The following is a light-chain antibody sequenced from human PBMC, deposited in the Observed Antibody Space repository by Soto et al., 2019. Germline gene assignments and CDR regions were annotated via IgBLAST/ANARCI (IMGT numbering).Light chain of an antibody. V-gene: IGKV1-9*01. CDR2: LAS. CDR3: QQVDSYPIT. CDR1: QGIRNP. J-gene: IGKJ5*01. Sequence: IQLTQSPSSLSASVGDRVTITCRASQGIRNPLAWYQQKPGKGPKLLIYLASALQSGVPSRFSGSGSGTDFTLTISSLQPEDFATYYCQQVDSYPITFGQGTRLEIK.